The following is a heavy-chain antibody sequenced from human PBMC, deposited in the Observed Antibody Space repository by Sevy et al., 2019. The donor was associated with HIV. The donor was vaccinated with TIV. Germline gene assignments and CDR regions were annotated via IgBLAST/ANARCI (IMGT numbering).Heavy chain of an antibody. J-gene: IGHJ4*02. V-gene: IGHV3-72*01. D-gene: IGHD6-13*01. CDR2: IRNKADSYTT. Sequence: GGSLRLSCAASGFTFSDHYMEWVRQAPGKGLEWVGRIRNKADSYTTEYAASVKGIFTISSDDSKNSLYLQMNRLKTEATAVYYCATHAGIAAAGRVFDYWGQGTLVTVSS. CDR1: GFTFSDHY. CDR3: ATHAGIAAAGRVFDY.